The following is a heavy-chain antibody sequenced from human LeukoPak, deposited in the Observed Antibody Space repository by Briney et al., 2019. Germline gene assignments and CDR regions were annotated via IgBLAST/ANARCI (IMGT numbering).Heavy chain of an antibody. V-gene: IGHV6-1*01. CDR1: GDSVSSNSAT. CDR2: TYYRSKWYN. Sequence: SQTLSLTCAISGDSVSSNSATWNWIRQSPSRGLEWLGRTYYRSKWYNDYAVSVKSRITINPDTSKNQFSLQLNSVTPEDTAVYFCARDLRSTSYYYYGMDVWGRGTTVTVSS. J-gene: IGHJ6*02. CDR3: ARDLRSTSYYYYGMDV.